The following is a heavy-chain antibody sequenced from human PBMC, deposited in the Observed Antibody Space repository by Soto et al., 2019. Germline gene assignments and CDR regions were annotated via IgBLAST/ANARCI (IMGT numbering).Heavy chain of an antibody. CDR1: GFTFSNYG. J-gene: IGHJ4*02. D-gene: IGHD3-16*01. CDR3: AKEVGHSN. Sequence: GGSLRLSCAASGFTFSNYGMTWVRQAPGKGLEWVSAISGSGRSTYYPDSVKGRFTISRDNSKNTLYLQMNSLRVDDTAVYYCAKEVGHSNWGQGILVTVSS. CDR2: ISGSGRST. V-gene: IGHV3-23*01.